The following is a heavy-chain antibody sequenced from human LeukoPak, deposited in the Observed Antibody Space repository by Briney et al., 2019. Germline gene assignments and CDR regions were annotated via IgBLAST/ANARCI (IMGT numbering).Heavy chain of an antibody. J-gene: IGHJ6*03. CDR1: GFTFSSYG. D-gene: IGHD2-21*01. V-gene: IGHV3-33*06. CDR2: IRSDGNYK. Sequence: GRSLRLSCAASGFTFSSYGMHWVRQAPGKGLEWVAIIRSDGNYKSYAHSVEGRFTISRDNSQNTLYLQMNSLRAEDTAVYFCAKAPEIAGLYMDVWGKGTTVTVSS. CDR3: AKAPEIAGLYMDV.